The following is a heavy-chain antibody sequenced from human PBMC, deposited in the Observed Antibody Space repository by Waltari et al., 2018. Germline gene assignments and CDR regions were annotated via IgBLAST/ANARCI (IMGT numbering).Heavy chain of an antibody. J-gene: IGHJ4*02. V-gene: IGHV1-24*01. CDR2: VDPEDGET. CDR3: ATSPIALFGTLY. Sequence: HVQLVQSGAEVKKPGASVKVSCKVSGNTLPELSMHWVRQAPGKGLEWMGGVDPEDGETIYAQSFQGRVTMTEDTSTDTAYMEVSSLRSEDTAVYYCATSPIALFGTLYWGQGTLVTVSS. CDR1: GNTLPELS. D-gene: IGHD6-13*01.